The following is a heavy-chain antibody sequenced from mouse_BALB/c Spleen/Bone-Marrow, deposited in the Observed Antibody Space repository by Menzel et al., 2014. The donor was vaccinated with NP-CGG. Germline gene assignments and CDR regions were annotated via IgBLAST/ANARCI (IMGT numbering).Heavy chain of an antibody. CDR3: ARRWLPYAMDY. CDR1: GYTFTSYI. V-gene: IGHV1-14*01. D-gene: IGHD2-3*01. CDR2: INPYNDGT. Sequence: LVESGLELVKPGASVKMSCQASGYTFTSYIMHWVKQKPGQGLEWIGYINPYNDGTKYNEKFKGKATLTSDKSSSTAYMELSSLTSEDSAVYYCARRWLPYAMDYWGQGTSVTVAS. J-gene: IGHJ4*01.